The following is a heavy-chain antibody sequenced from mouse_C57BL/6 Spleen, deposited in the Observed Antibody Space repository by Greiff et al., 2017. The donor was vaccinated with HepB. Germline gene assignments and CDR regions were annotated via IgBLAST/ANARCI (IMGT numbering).Heavy chain of an antibody. J-gene: IGHJ4*01. CDR3: ARDGGMITTGYYAMDY. Sequence: EVKLVESGGGLVKPGGSLKLSCAASGFTFSSYAMSWVRQTPEKRLEWVATISDGGSYTYYPDNVKGRFTISRDNAKNNQYLQMSHLKSEDTAMYYCARDGGMITTGYYAMDYWGQGTSVTVSS. CDR2: ISDGGSYT. CDR1: GFTFSSYA. V-gene: IGHV5-4*01. D-gene: IGHD2-4*01.